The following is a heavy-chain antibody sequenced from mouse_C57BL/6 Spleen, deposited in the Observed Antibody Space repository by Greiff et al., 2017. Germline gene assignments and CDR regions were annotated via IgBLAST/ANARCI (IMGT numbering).Heavy chain of an antibody. CDR3: AIYYYGSSYAMDY. D-gene: IGHD1-1*01. CDR1: GFTFSDYG. J-gene: IGHJ4*01. Sequence: VQLKESGGGLVKPGGSLKLSCGASGFTFSDYGMHWVRQAPEKGLEWVAYISSGSSTIYNADTVKGRFINTRNNAKNPLFLQVTSLRSEDTAMYYCAIYYYGSSYAMDYGGQGTSVTVSS. V-gene: IGHV5-17*01. CDR2: ISSGSSTI.